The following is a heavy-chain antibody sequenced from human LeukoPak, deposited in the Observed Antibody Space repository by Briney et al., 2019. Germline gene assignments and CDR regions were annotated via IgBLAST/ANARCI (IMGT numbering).Heavy chain of an antibody. CDR3: ARDRGYCSSTSCYALHYYYGMDV. CDR2: IYHSGST. V-gene: IGHV4-4*02. CDR1: GGSISSSNW. Sequence: SETLSLTCAVYGGSISSSNWGRWVRQPPGKGLGWIGEIYHSGSTNYNPSLKTRITISVDKSKNQFSLKLSSVTAADTAVYYCARDRGYCSSTSCYALHYYYGMDVWGQGTTVTVSS. D-gene: IGHD2-2*01. J-gene: IGHJ6*02.